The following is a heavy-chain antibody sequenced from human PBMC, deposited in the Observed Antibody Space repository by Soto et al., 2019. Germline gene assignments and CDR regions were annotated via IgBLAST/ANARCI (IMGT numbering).Heavy chain of an antibody. CDR2: ILGRGTT. CDR3: AKDEISGDGRWIADS. Sequence: PGGSLRLSCAASGFTFSDYAMIWVRQAPGKGLEWVSGILGRGTTYHADSVKGRFTISKDDSKSTLYLQMNNLRVEDTAVYYCAKDEISGDGRWIADSWGQGTLVTVSA. J-gene: IGHJ5*02. D-gene: IGHD2-21*02. V-gene: IGHV3-23*01. CDR1: GFTFSDYA.